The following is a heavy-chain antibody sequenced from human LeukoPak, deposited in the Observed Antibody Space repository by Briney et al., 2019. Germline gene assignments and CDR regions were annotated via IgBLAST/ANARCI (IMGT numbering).Heavy chain of an antibody. V-gene: IGHV3-21*01. Sequence: GGSLRLSCAASGFTFSSYSMNWVRQAPGKELEWVSSISSSSSYIYYADSVKGRFTISRDNAKNSLYLQMNSLRAEDTAVYYCARYSPNLNIDYWGQGTLVTVSS. J-gene: IGHJ4*02. CDR1: GFTFSSYS. D-gene: IGHD2-21*01. CDR2: ISSSSSYI. CDR3: ARYSPNLNIDY.